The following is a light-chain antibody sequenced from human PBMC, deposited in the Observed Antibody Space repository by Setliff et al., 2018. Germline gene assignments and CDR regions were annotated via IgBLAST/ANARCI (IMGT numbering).Light chain of an antibody. V-gene: IGLV2-14*03. CDR1: SGDIGSFTF. CDR3: SSYTSNGLYV. CDR2: EVS. Sequence: QSALTQPASVSGSPGQSITISCTGSSGDIGSFTFVSWYQQYPDEAPKLIIFEVSDRPSGISDRFSGSKSANTASLTISGLQAEDKADYYCSSYTSNGLYVFGTGTKVTVL. J-gene: IGLJ1*01.